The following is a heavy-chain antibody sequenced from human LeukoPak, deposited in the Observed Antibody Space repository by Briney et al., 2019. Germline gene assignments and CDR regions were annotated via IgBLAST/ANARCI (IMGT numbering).Heavy chain of an antibody. J-gene: IGHJ4*02. Sequence: ASVKVSCKASGYTFTDYYMHWVRRAPGQGLEWMGWINPNSGGTNYAQKFQGRVTMTRDTSINTAHMELSRLRSDDTAVYYCARDRYSFGYRYFDYWGQGTLVTVSS. CDR3: ARDRYSFGYRYFDY. D-gene: IGHD5-18*01. CDR1: GYTFTDYY. CDR2: INPNSGGT. V-gene: IGHV1-2*02.